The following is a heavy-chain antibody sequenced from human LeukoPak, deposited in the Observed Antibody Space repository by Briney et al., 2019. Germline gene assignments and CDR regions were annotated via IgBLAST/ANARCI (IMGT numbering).Heavy chain of an antibody. D-gene: IGHD4-23*01. J-gene: IGHJ4*02. CDR2: ISSSIITI. CDR1: GFTFSTYS. CDR3: ARYYGGNSACDY. Sequence: GGSLRLSCAASGFTFSTYSMNWVRQAPGKGLEWVSYISSSIITIYYADSVKGRFTISRDNSKNSLYLQMNSLRAEDTAVYYCARYYGGNSACDYWGQGTLVTVSS. V-gene: IGHV3-48*01.